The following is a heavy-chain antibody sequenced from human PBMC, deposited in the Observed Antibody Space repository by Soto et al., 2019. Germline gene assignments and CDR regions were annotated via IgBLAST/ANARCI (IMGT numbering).Heavy chain of an antibody. V-gene: IGHV1-18*01. Sequence: QVLLVQSGAEVKKPGASVKVSCKASGYTVNSYGVSWVRQAPGQGLEWMGWISAYNGNTKYSQNLQGRVTMTIDTTTSSAYLEVRSLRSDDTAIYYCARYFWSGQLPFYFDQWGQGTLVTVSS. J-gene: IGHJ4*02. CDR2: ISAYNGNT. D-gene: IGHD3-3*01. CDR3: ARYFWSGQLPFYFDQ. CDR1: GYTVNSYG.